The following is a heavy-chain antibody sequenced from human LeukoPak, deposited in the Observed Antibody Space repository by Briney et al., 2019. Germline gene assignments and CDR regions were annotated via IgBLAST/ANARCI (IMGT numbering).Heavy chain of an antibody. CDR2: INPSGGST. Sequence: ASVKVSCKASGYTFTSYYMHWVRQAPGQGLEWMGIINPSGGSTSYAQKFQGRVTMTEDTSTDTAYMELSSLRSEDTAVYYCATGRGYCSSTSCYLPDYWGQGTLVTVSS. J-gene: IGHJ4*02. CDR3: ATGRGYCSSTSCYLPDY. D-gene: IGHD2-2*01. CDR1: GYTFTSYY. V-gene: IGHV1-46*01.